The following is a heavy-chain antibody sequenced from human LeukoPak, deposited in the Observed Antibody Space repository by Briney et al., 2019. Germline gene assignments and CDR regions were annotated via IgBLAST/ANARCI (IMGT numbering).Heavy chain of an antibody. V-gene: IGHV3-21*01. CDR2: ISSCSSYI. D-gene: IGHD6-13*01. Sequence: PGGYVRLSCAASGFTFSGYSMTWVRQAPGKGLEWVSSISSCSSYIYYADSVKGRFTISRDNAKNSLYLQMNSLRAEDTAVYYWARDLKMAAAGTEGYYYYYGMDVWGQGTTVTVSS. CDR3: ARDLKMAAAGTEGYYYYYGMDV. J-gene: IGHJ6*02. CDR1: GFTFSGYS.